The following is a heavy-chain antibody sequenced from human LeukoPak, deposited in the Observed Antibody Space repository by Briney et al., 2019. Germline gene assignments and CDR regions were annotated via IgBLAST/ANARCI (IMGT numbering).Heavy chain of an antibody. CDR1: GYSFTNYW. D-gene: IGHD3-16*01. V-gene: IGHV5-51*01. CDR2: IYPGDSDT. J-gene: IGHJ4*02. CDR3: ARPSYDHSVDY. Sequence: GESLKISCKTSGYSFTNYWIGWVRQMPGKGLEWMGSIYPGDSDTRYSPSFQGQVTISADKSISTAYLQWSSLKASDTAMYYCARPSYDHSVDYWGQGTLVTVSS.